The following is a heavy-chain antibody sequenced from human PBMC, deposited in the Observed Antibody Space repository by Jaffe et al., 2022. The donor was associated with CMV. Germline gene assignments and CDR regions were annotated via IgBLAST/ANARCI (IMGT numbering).Heavy chain of an antibody. CDR3: ARSVEVVVIPSVGMDV. CDR1: GFTFSSYS. CDR2: ISSSSSYI. V-gene: IGHV3-21*01. J-gene: IGHJ6*02. D-gene: IGHD3-22*01. Sequence: EVQLVESGGGLVKPGGSLRLSCAASGFTFSSYSMNWVRQAPGKGLEWVSSISSSSSYIYYADSVKGRFTISRDNAKNSLYLQMNSLRAEDTAVYYCARSVEVVVIPSVGMDVWGQGTTVTVSS.